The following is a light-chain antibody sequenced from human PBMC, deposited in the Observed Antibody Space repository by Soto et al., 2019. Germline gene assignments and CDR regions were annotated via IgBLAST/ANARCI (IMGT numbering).Light chain of an antibody. CDR2: GAF. CDR1: QSVSSSY. Sequence: EIVLRRSPATLALSPVARATLSCRASQSVSSSYLAWYQQKPGQAPSLLIYGAFTRATGIPARFSGTGSGTEFTLTISSLQSEDFALYYCQQYNDWPLTFGQGTKVDIK. V-gene: IGKV3-15*01. J-gene: IGKJ1*01. CDR3: QQYNDWPLT.